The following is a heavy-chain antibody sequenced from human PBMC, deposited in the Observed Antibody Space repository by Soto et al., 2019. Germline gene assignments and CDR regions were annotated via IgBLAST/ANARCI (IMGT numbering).Heavy chain of an antibody. Sequence: GGSLRLSCVASGFPFSSYAMSWVRQTPGQGLEWVSGISGSGVLTYYADSVKGRFTISRANSNNTLSLQVHSLRVEDTAVYFCAKGGYYSVFDIWGQGTMVTVSS. CDR1: GFPFSSYA. V-gene: IGHV3-23*01. CDR3: AKGGYYSVFDI. CDR2: ISGSGVLT. D-gene: IGHD3-16*01. J-gene: IGHJ3*02.